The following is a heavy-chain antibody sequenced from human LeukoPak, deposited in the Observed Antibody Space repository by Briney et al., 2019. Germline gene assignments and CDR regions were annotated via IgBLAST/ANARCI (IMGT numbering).Heavy chain of an antibody. CDR1: GYSISSGYY. CDR3: ARVPDDHGDTDRTFDY. V-gene: IGHV4-38-2*02. CDR2: IYHSGST. D-gene: IGHD3-10*01. J-gene: IGHJ4*02. Sequence: SETLSLTCTVSGYSISSGYYWGWIRQPPGKGLEWIGSIYHSGSTYYNPSLKSRVTISVDTSKNQFSLKLSSVTAADTAVYYCARVPDDHGDTDRTFDYWGQGTLVTVSS.